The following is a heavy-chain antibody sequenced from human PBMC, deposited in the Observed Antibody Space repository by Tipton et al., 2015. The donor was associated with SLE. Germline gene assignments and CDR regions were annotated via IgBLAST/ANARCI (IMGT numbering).Heavy chain of an antibody. J-gene: IGHJ4*02. V-gene: IGHV4-31*03. CDR2: MYYSGST. D-gene: IGHD3-10*01. CDR1: GGSISRGCYY. Sequence: TLSLTCTVSGGSISRGCYYWSWIRPPPGKGLEWIGYMYYSGSTDYTPSLKSRVTISVDTSKNQFSLKVNSVTAADTAVYYCARSHDSGKTFDYWGQGTLVTVSS. CDR3: ARSHDSGKTFDY.